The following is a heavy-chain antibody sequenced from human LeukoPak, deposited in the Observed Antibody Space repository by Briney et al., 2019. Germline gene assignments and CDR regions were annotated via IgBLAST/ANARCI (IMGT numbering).Heavy chain of an antibody. CDR2: NYWNDDK. Sequence: SGPTLVKPTQTLTLTCTFSGFSLTTGGVGVGWIRQPPGKALEWLALNYWNDDKRYSPSLKSRLTITKDTSKYRVVLTMTNMDPVDTATYYCAHSLYDSSGYYYFDYWGQGTLVTVSS. J-gene: IGHJ4*02. CDR1: GFSLTTGGVG. CDR3: AHSLYDSSGYYYFDY. D-gene: IGHD3-22*01. V-gene: IGHV2-5*01.